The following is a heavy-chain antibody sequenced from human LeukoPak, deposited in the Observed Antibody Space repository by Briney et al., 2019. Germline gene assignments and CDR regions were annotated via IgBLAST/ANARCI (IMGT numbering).Heavy chain of an antibody. CDR1: GVIFNNFA. J-gene: IGHJ4*02. D-gene: IGHD4-17*01. Sequence: GGSLRLSCAASGVIFNNFAFHWVRQAPGKGLEWVAAISYDGSNKYYADSVGGRLTISRDNSKNTLYLQMNSLRAEDTAVYYCARAGRADGDYHYFEYWGQGTLVTVSS. V-gene: IGHV3-30-3*01. CDR3: ARAGRADGDYHYFEY. CDR2: ISYDGSNK.